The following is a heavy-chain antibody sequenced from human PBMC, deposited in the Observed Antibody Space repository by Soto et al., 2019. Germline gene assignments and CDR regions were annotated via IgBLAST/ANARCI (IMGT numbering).Heavy chain of an antibody. D-gene: IGHD6-13*01. Sequence: QVQLQESGPGLVKPSETLSLTCTVSGGSISSYYWSWIRQPPGKGLEWIGYIYYSGSTNYNPSLKSRVTISVDTSKNQFSLKLSSVTAADTAVYYCARAIAAADLDYWGQGTLVTVSS. CDR3: ARAIAAADLDY. CDR1: GGSISSYY. CDR2: IYYSGST. J-gene: IGHJ4*02. V-gene: IGHV4-59*01.